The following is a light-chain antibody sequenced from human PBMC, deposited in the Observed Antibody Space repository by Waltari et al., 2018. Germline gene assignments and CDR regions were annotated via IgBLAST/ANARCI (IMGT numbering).Light chain of an antibody. CDR1: SSDVGGYKY. J-gene: IGLJ2*01. V-gene: IGLV2-14*03. CDR3: SSYSTTSAVV. Sequence: QSALTQPASVSGSPGQSLSVSCKGTSSDVGGYKYVSWYQHHPGNAPKLLIYDVAKRPSGVSDRFSGSKTGNTASLTISGLRAEDEAFYYCSSYSTTSAVVFGGGTKMTVL. CDR2: DVA.